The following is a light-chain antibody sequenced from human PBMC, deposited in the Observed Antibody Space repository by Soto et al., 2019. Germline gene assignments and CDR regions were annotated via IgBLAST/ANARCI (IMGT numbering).Light chain of an antibody. CDR1: QDIHNF. CDR3: HQYDNLPWT. J-gene: IGKJ1*01. Sequence: DSQMPQSPSSLSASVGDRVTITCQASQDIHNFLNWFQQTPGKAPKLLIYDSSNLQTGVPSRFSGSGSGTDFTFTIGSLQPEDTCTYYCHQYDNLPWTFGHGTKVEIK. CDR2: DSS. V-gene: IGKV1-33*01.